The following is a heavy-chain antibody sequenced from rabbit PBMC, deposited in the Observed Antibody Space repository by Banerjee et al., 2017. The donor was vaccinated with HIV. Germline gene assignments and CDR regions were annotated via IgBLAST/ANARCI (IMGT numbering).Heavy chain of an antibody. D-gene: IGHD1-1*01. J-gene: IGHJ4*01. V-gene: IGHV1S40*01. CDR2: ITYGGST. CDR3: ARDVSSSGAYEFSL. Sequence: VRQAPGKGLEWIGYITYGGSTYYANWAKGRFTVAKTSSTTVTLQMTSLTAADTATYFCARDVSSSGAYEFSLWGQGTLVTVS.